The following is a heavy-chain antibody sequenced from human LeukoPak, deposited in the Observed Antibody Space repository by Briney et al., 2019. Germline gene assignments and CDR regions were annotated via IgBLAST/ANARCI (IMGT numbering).Heavy chain of an antibody. CDR1: GFTFSSYE. CDR2: ISSSGSTI. V-gene: IGHV3-48*03. D-gene: IGHD6-13*01. CDR3: AKVHLGSNSWYGDHYYMDV. Sequence: PGGSLRLSCAASGFTFSSYEMNWVRQAPGKGLEWVSYISSSGSTIYYADSVKGRFISSRDNTKNSLYLQMNSLRGEDTAVYYCAKVHLGSNSWYGDHYYMDVWGKGTTVTISS. J-gene: IGHJ6*03.